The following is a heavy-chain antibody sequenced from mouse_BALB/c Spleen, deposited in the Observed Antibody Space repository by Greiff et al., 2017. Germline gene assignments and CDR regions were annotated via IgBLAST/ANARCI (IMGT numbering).Heavy chain of an antibody. CDR2: ISSGGSYT. D-gene: IGHD1-1*01. CDR3: ARDQGGSSSAWFAY. J-gene: IGHJ3*01. V-gene: IGHV5-9-4*01. Sequence: EVQRVESGGGLVKPGGSLKLSCAASGFTFSSYAMSWVRQSPEKRLEWVAEISSGGSYTYYPDTVTGRFTISRDNAKNTLYLEMSSLRSEDTAMYYCARDQGGSSSAWFAYWGQGTLVTVSA. CDR1: GFTFSSYA.